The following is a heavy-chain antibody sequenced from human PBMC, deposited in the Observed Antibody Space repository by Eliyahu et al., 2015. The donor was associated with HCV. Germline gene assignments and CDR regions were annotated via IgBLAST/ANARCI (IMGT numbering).Heavy chain of an antibody. D-gene: IGHD3-10*01. CDR3: ARDKKELWFRELFEYYFDY. Sequence: EVQLVESGGGLVKPGGSLRLSCAASGFTFXSYSMXXVXQAXGXGLEWVSSISSSXSYIYYADSVKGRFTISRDNAKNXLYLQMNSLRAEDTAVYYCARDKKELWFRELFEYYFDYWGQGTLVTVSS. CDR2: ISSSXSYI. V-gene: IGHV3-21*01. CDR1: GFTFXSYS. J-gene: IGHJ4*02.